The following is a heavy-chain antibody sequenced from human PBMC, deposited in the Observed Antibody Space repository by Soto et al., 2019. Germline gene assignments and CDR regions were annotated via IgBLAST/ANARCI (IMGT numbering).Heavy chain of an antibody. V-gene: IGHV4-30-4*01. J-gene: IGHJ3*01. D-gene: IGHD3-16*01. CDR3: ARNFYEDVAYPTDAFDL. CDR1: GGSISSGYYY. Sequence: QVQLQESGPGLVKPSQTLSLTCTVSGGSISSGYYYWNWIRQPPGKGLEWLGYIFYRGTTQYNPSLKSRVTISADTSKNHFTLELTSVTAADTAVYYCARNFYEDVAYPTDAFDLWGQGTLITVSS. CDR2: IFYRGTT.